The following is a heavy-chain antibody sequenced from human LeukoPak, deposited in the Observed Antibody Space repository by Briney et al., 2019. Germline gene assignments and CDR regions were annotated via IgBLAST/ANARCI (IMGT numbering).Heavy chain of an antibody. V-gene: IGHV3-30*04. CDR1: GFTFSNYA. Sequence: GGSLRLSCAASGFTFSNYAMSWVRQPPGKGLEWVAVIPYDGSNKYYADSVKGRFTISRENSKNRLYLQMNSLRAEDTAVYYCARAEGYGGELDSWGQGTLVTVSS. CDR3: ARAEGYGGELDS. CDR2: IPYDGSNK. D-gene: IGHD4-23*01. J-gene: IGHJ4*02.